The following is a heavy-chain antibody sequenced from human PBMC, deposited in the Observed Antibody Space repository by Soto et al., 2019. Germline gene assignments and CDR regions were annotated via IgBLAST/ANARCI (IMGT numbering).Heavy chain of an antibody. CDR2: ISGSGTNT. CDR3: ASTKDRAWAFDY. D-gene: IGHD7-27*01. CDR1: GLTFSSHA. V-gene: IGHV3-23*01. J-gene: IGHJ4*02. Sequence: GGSLTLSCAASGLTFSSHAMSWVRQAPGKGLEWVSAISGSGTNTYYADSVQGRFTISRDNFKNTLYLQMNSLRAEDTAVYYCASTKDRAWAFDYWGQGTLVTVSS.